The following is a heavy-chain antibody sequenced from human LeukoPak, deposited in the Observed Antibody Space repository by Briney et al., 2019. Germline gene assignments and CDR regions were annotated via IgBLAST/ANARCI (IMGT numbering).Heavy chain of an antibody. CDR1: GFNFSRNY. Sequence: GGSLRLSCVASGFNFSRNYMSWIRQGPGKGPEWLSVIYRGGTTYYTNSVKGRFIISRDNSKNTLYLEMNDLRAEDTAVYYCARDYYYDNSGQPVRVDYWGPGTLVTVSS. V-gene: IGHV3-66*01. J-gene: IGHJ4*02. CDR3: ARDYYYDNSGQPVRVDY. CDR2: IYRGGTT. D-gene: IGHD3-22*01.